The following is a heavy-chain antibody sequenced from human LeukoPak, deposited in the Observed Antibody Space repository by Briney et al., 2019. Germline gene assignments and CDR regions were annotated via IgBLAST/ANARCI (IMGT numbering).Heavy chain of an antibody. D-gene: IGHD3-3*01. J-gene: IGHJ4*02. CDR2: ITPIFGTA. Sequence: GASVKVSCKASGGTFSSYAISWVRQAPGQGLEWMGGITPIFGTANYAQKFQGRVTITTDESTSTAYMELSSLRSEDTAVYYCARHCSGYLGYFDSWGQGTLVTVSS. V-gene: IGHV1-69*05. CDR3: ARHCSGYLGYFDS. CDR1: GGTFSSYA.